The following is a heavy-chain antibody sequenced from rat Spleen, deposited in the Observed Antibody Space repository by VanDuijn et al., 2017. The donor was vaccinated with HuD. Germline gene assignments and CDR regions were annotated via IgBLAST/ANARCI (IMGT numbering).Heavy chain of an antibody. J-gene: IGHJ4*01. V-gene: IGHV5-46*01. CDR3: ARLGGYYSGDYVMDA. CDR1: GFTFSSFP. Sequence: EVQLVESGGGLVQPGRSVELSCAASGFTFSSFPMAWVRQAPTKGLEWVATISTNGDITYYRDSVRGRFTISRHNARGTLYLQMDSLRSEETATYYCARLGGYYSGDYVMDAWGQGASVTVSS. D-gene: IGHD1-1*01. CDR2: ISTNGDIT.